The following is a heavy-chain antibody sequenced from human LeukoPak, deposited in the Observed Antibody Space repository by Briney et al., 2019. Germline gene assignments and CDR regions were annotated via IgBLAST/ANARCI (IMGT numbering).Heavy chain of an antibody. D-gene: IGHD6-19*01. Sequence: ASVKVSCKASGYTFTSYYMHWVRQAPGQGLEWMGWMNPNSGNTGYAQKFQGRVTMTRNTSISTAYMELSSLRSEDTAVYYCARADPHIAVAKDWGQGTLVTVSS. CDR1: GYTFTSYY. CDR3: ARADPHIAVAKD. CDR2: MNPNSGNT. J-gene: IGHJ4*02. V-gene: IGHV1-8*02.